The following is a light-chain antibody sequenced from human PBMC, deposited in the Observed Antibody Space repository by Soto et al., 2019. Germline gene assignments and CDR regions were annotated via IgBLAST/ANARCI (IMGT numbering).Light chain of an antibody. Sequence: QSVLTQPPSVSGAPGQRVNISCTGSSSNIGGGYDVHWYQQLPGTAPKLHIYGNSNRPSGVPDRFSGSKSGTSASLAITGLQAEDEADYYCQSYDSSLSVVFGGGTKLTVL. CDR3: QSYDSSLSVV. J-gene: IGLJ2*01. V-gene: IGLV1-40*01. CDR2: GNS. CDR1: SSNIGGGYD.